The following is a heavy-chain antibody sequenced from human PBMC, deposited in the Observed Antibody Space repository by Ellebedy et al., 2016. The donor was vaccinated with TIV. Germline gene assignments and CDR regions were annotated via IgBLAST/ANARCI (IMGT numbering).Heavy chain of an antibody. J-gene: IGHJ6*02. D-gene: IGHD3-3*01. CDR2: FIPLFGTP. V-gene: IGHV1-69*06. CDR1: GGTFNTYT. Sequence: ASVKVSCKASGGTFNTYTISWVRQAPGQGLEWMGGFIPLFGTPNYAQKFQGRIAITADKSTSTTYLELSSLKSEDTAMYYCAATTFTVFGAVIVNFYGLDVWGRGTVVTVSS. CDR3: AATTFTVFGAVIVNFYGLDV.